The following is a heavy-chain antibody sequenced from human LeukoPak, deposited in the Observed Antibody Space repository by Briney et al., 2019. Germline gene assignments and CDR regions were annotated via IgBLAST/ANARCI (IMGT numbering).Heavy chain of an antibody. D-gene: IGHD3-22*01. Sequence: SETLSLTCTVSGGSISSYYWSWIRQPPGKGLEWIGYIYYSGSTNYNPSLKSRVTISVDTSKNQFSLKLSSVTAADTAVYYCAGHTDSSGYYGMDVWGQGTTVTVSS. CDR2: IYYSGST. CDR1: GGSISSYY. CDR3: AGHTDSSGYYGMDV. V-gene: IGHV4-59*08. J-gene: IGHJ6*02.